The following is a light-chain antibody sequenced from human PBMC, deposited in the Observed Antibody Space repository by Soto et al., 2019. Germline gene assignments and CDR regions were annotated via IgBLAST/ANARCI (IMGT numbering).Light chain of an antibody. CDR3: QQYNDWPRT. J-gene: IGKJ1*01. V-gene: IGKV1-5*01. Sequence: DIQMTQSPSILSASVGDRVTITCRASQSISSLLAWYQQKPGKAPNLLIHKAPRLLMYGASTRATGIPARFSGSGSGTEFTLTISSLQSEDFAVYYCQQYNDWPRTFGQGTKVDIK. CDR1: QSISSL. CDR2: GAS.